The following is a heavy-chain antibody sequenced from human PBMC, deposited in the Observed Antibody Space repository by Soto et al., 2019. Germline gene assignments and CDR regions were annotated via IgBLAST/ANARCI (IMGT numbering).Heavy chain of an antibody. J-gene: IGHJ4*02. V-gene: IGHV4-30-4*01. CDR3: ARDRGTSLYYYDSSGYLT. Sequence: SETLSLTCTVSGGSISSGDYYWSWIRQPPGKGLEWIGYIYYSGSTYYNPSLKSRVTISVDTSKNQFSLKLSSVTAADTAVYYCARDRGTSLYYYDSSGYLTWGQGTLGNVAP. D-gene: IGHD3-22*01. CDR2: IYYSGST. CDR1: GGSISSGDYY.